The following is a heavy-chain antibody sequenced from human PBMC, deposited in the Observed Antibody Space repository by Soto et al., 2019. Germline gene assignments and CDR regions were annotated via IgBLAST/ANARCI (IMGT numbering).Heavy chain of an antibody. CDR1: GFKFSNYA. Sequence: AGGSLRLSCAASGFKFSNYAMSWVRQAPGKGLEWVSLISATGGGTYYADPVKGRFTISRDNSHNTLYLQVHSLTAEDTAVYYCAKDRRAGGNSAFYFDFWGQGAQVTVSS. CDR2: ISATGGGT. CDR3: AKDRRAGGNSAFYFDF. V-gene: IGHV3-23*01. J-gene: IGHJ4*02. D-gene: IGHD3-16*01.